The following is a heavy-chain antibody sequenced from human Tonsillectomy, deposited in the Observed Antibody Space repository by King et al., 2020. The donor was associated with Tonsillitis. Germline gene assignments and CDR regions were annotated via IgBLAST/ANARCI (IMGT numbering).Heavy chain of an antibody. CDR1: GGTSSNYA. V-gene: IGHV1-69*18. CDR2: IIPIFATA. D-gene: IGHD6-19*01. J-gene: IGHJ4*02. CDR3: ARRYSSGWYYFDY. Sequence: VQLVESGAEVKKPGSSVKVSCKASGGTSSNYAISWVRQAPGQGLEWMGSIIPIFATANYAQKFQGRVKITADESTTTAYMELSSLRSEDTAVYYCARRYSSGWYYFDYWGQGTLVTVSS.